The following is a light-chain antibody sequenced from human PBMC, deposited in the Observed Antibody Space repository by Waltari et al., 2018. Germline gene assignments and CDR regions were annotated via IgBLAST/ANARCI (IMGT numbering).Light chain of an antibody. CDR3: QQSYDTPRT. CDR1: QYISTY. CDR2: AAS. V-gene: IGKV1-39*01. Sequence: DFQMTQSPSSLSASVGDRVTITCRANQYISTYLNWYQQKQGKGPKLLINAASTLQSGVPSRFRGSGSGTDFTFTISSLQLEDFATYYCQQSYDTPRTFGQGTKVEVK. J-gene: IGKJ1*01.